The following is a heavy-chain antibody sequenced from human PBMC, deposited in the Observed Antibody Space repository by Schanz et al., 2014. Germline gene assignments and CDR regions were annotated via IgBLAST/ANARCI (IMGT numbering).Heavy chain of an antibody. D-gene: IGHD3-10*01. V-gene: IGHV1-18*04. Sequence: QVRLVQSGAEAREPGASVKVSCKATGYMFDTYGFAWVRQAPGQGLEWMGWISTYNGHTRYGQKFQDRLSLPTDTDTATAHVELRSLRTDDTAVYYCARAPTRMNMFRGVTYFFDYWGQGTLVTVSS. CDR3: ARAPTRMNMFRGVTYFFDY. J-gene: IGHJ4*02. CDR2: ISTYNGHT. CDR1: GYMFDTYG.